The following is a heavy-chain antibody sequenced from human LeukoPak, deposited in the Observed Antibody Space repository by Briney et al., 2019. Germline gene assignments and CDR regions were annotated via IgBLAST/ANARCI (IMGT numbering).Heavy chain of an antibody. CDR3: ARGDDFWSGTLRFDP. CDR2: ISSSSSYI. J-gene: IGHJ5*02. Sequence: TGGSLRLSCAASGFTFSSYSMNWVRQAPGKGLEWVSSISSSSSYIYYADSVKGRFTISRDHAKNSLYLQMNSLRAEDTAVYYCARGDDFWSGTLRFDPWGQGTLVTVSS. V-gene: IGHV3-21*01. CDR1: GFTFSSYS. D-gene: IGHD3-3*01.